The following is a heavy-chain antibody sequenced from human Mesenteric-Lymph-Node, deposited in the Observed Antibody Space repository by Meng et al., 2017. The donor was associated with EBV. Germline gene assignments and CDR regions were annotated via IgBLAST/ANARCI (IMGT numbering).Heavy chain of an antibody. CDR3: AHRPSGTYYRTCDY. CDR2: IYWDDEK. D-gene: IGHD3-10*01. Sequence: QIPLKESGPTLVQPTQTLTLTCTFSGVSLSTDGVGVAWIRQPPGKSLEWLGIIYWDDEKRYSPSLKNRLTITKDTSKNQVVLTMTNMYPVDTATYYCAHRPSGTYYRTCDYWGQGTLVTVSS. J-gene: IGHJ4*02. V-gene: IGHV2-5*02. CDR1: GVSLSTDGVG.